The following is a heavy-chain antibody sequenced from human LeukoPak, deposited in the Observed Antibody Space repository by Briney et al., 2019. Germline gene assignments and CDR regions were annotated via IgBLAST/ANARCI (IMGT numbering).Heavy chain of an antibody. J-gene: IGHJ4*02. CDR1: GGTFSSYA. Sequence: ASVKVSCKASGGTFSSYAISLVRQAPGQGLEWMGRIIPIFGTANYAQKFQGRVTITTDESTSTAYMELSSLRSEDTAVYYCARGTYYDDSSGFDYWGQGTLVTVSS. D-gene: IGHD3-22*01. V-gene: IGHV1-69*05. CDR2: IIPIFGTA. CDR3: ARGTYYDDSSGFDY.